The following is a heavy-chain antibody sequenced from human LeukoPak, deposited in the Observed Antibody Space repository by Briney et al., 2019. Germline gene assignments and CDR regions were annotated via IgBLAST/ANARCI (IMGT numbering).Heavy chain of an antibody. CDR2: VYYIGNT. V-gene: IGHV4-59*01. CDR3: ARGPDNWNSLFDF. Sequence: SETLSLTCTVSGDSISNYFCVYYIGNTNYNPSLKSRVTISVDTSKNHFSLDLSSVTAADTAVYYCARGPDNWNSLFDFWGQGTMVTVSS. J-gene: IGHJ3*01. CDR1: GDSISNYF. D-gene: IGHD1-7*01.